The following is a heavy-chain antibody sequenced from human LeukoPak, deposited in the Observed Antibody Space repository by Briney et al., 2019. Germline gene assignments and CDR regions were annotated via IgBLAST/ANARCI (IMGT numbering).Heavy chain of an antibody. Sequence: GRSLRLSCAASGFTFDDYAMHWVRQAPGKGLEWVSGISWNSGSIGYADSVKGRFTISRDNAKNSLYLQMNSLRAEDTALYYCAKDSHYDILTGYLYWGQGTLVTVSS. CDR2: ISWNSGSI. J-gene: IGHJ4*02. CDR1: GFTFDDYA. V-gene: IGHV3-9*01. CDR3: AKDSHYDILTGYLY. D-gene: IGHD3-9*01.